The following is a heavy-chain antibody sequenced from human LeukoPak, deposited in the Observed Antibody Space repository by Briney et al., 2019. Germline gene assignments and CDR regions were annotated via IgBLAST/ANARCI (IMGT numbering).Heavy chain of an antibody. CDR3: ARDPGPDYGDWYFDY. CDR2: ISWNSGSI. J-gene: IGHJ4*02. V-gene: IGHV3-9*01. D-gene: IGHD4-17*01. CDR1: GFTFDDYA. Sequence: QTWGSLRLSCAASGFTFDDYAMHWVRQAPGKGLEWVSGISWNSGSIGYADSVKGRFTISRDNAKNSLYLQMNSLRAEDTAVYYCARDPGPDYGDWYFDYWGQGTLVTVSS.